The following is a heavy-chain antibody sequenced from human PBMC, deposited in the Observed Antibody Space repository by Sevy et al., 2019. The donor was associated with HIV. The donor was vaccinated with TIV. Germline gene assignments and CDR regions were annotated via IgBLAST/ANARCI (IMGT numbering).Heavy chain of an antibody. CDR2: ICYSGST. D-gene: IGHD6-19*01. V-gene: IGHV4-39*01. Sequence: SETLSLTCTVSGGSISSSSYYWGWIRQPPGKGLEWIGSICYSGSTYYNPSLKSRVTISVDTSKNQFSLKLSSVTAADTAVYYCARGQWLVHDYWGQGTLVTVSS. J-gene: IGHJ4*02. CDR3: ARGQWLVHDY. CDR1: GGSISSSSYY.